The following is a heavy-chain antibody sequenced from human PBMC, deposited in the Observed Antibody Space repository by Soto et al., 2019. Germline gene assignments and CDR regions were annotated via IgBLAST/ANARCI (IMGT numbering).Heavy chain of an antibody. D-gene: IGHD3-10*01. CDR2: ISATGGGT. CDR1: GFKFSNYA. V-gene: IGHV3-23*01. J-gene: IGHJ4*02. Sequence: PVGSLRLSCSASGFKFSNYAMSWVRQAPGKGLEWVSLISATGGGTYYADSVKGRFTISRDNSHNTLDLQVHSLTAEDTAVYYGAHDRREGGNSEFYCDGWGLGA. CDR3: AHDRREGGNSEFYCDG.